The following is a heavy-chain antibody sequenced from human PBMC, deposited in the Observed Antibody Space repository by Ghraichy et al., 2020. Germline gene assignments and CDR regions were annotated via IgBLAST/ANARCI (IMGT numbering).Heavy chain of an antibody. CDR1: GFTFSTYS. J-gene: IGHJ6*02. CDR3: ARDIKSSNWSYYYYAMDV. Sequence: GESLNISCSASGFTFSTYSIHWVRQAPGKGLEWVAVVSHDGNFKYYADSVKGRFTLSRDNSKNTVFLQMNSLRAEDTAVYYCARDIKSSNWSYYYYAMDVWGQGTTVTVSS. D-gene: IGHD6-13*01. V-gene: IGHV3-30*04. CDR2: VSHDGNFK.